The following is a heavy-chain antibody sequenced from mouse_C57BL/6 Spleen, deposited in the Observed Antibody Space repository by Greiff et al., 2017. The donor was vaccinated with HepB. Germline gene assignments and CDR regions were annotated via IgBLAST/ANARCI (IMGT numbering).Heavy chain of an antibody. CDR2: IDPNSGGT. CDR1: GYTFTSYW. Sequence: QVQLQQPGAELVKPGASVKLSCKASGYTFTSYWMHWVKQRPGRGLEWIGRIDPNSGGTKYNEKFKSKATLTVDKPSSTAYMQLSSLTSEDSAVYYCARKSTVVAHWWYFDVWGTGTTVTVSS. V-gene: IGHV1-72*01. CDR3: ARKSTVVAHWWYFDV. J-gene: IGHJ1*03. D-gene: IGHD1-1*01.